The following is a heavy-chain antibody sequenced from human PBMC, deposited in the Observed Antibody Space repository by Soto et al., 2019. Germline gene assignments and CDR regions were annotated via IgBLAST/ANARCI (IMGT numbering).Heavy chain of an antibody. J-gene: IGHJ4*02. V-gene: IGHV3-7*01. CDR3: ARVYTIFGVVPGGFDY. CDR1: GFTFSSYW. CDR2: IKQDGSEK. D-gene: IGHD3-3*01. Sequence: GGSLRLSCAASGFTFSSYWMSWVRQAPGKGLEWVANIKQDGSEKYYVDSVKGRFTISRDNAKNSLYLQMNSLRAEDTAVYYCARVYTIFGVVPGGFDYWGQGTLVTVSS.